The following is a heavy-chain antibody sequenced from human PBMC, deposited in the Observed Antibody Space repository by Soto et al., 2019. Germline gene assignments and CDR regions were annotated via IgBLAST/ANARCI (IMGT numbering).Heavy chain of an antibody. J-gene: IGHJ1*01. D-gene: IGHD2-15*01. V-gene: IGHV3-66*01. Sequence: EVQLVESGGGLVQPGGSLRLSCAASGFTVSSNYMSWVRQAPGKGLEWVSVIYSGGSTYFADSVKDRFSISRDNSKNTLYLEVDSLRAADTAVYYCAGGGRRWGQGTVVTVSS. CDR1: GFTVSSNY. CDR2: IYSGGST. CDR3: AGGGRR.